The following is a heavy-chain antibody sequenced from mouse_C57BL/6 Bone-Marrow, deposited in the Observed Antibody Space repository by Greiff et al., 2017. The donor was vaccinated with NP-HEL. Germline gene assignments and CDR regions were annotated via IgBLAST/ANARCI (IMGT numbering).Heavy chain of an antibody. J-gene: IGHJ2*01. CDR1: GFTFSSYG. D-gene: IGHD4-1*01. CDR2: LSSCGSYT. CDR3: ARRELGRGNHFDY. Sequence: EVMLVESGGDLVKPGGSLKLSCAASGFTFSSYGMSWVRQTPDKRLEWVATLSSCGSYTYYPDSVKGHFTISRDNAKNTLYLKMSSLKSEDRAMYNWARRELGRGNHFDYWGQGTTLTVAS. V-gene: IGHV5-6*02.